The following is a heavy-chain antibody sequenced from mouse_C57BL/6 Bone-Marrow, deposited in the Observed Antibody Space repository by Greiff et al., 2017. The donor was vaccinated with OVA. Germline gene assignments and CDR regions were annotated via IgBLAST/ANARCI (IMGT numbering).Heavy chain of an antibody. V-gene: IGHV1-81*01. J-gene: IGHJ2*01. CDR3: ARWITTVVELDY. CDR1: GYTFTSYG. CDR2: IYPRSGNT. Sequence: ESGAELARPGASVKLSCKASGYTFTSYGISWVKQRTGQGLEWIGEIYPRSGNTYYNEKFKGKATLTADKSSSTAYMELRSLTSEDSAVYFCARWITTVVELDYWGQGTTLTVSS. D-gene: IGHD1-1*01.